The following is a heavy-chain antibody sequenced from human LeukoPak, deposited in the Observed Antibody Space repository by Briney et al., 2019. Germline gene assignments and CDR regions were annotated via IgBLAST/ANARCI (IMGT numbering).Heavy chain of an antibody. CDR3: AKGGEAEADY. CDR2: IRPDGSKE. J-gene: IGHJ4*02. Sequence: GGSLRLSCAASGFTFTNYGMHWVRQAPGKGLEWLAFIRPDGSKEYYADSVKGRFTISRDNSKNTLYLQMNSLRGEDTATYYCAKGGEAEADYWGQGILVTVSS. V-gene: IGHV3-30*02. CDR1: GFTFTNYG. D-gene: IGHD3-10*01.